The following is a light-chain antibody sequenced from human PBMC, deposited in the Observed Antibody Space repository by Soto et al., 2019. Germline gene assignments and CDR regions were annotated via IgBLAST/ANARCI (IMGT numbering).Light chain of an antibody. Sequence: QSVLTQTPSVSDGPGQRVTISCSGSTSNIGKNTGNWYQQLPGEAPKLFIYYDDLLASGVSDRFSDSKSGTSASLAISGLQSEDEADYYCGAWDDSLNGWVFGGGTKLTVL. J-gene: IGLJ3*02. V-gene: IGLV1-36*01. CDR2: YDD. CDR1: TSNIGKNT. CDR3: GAWDDSLNGWV.